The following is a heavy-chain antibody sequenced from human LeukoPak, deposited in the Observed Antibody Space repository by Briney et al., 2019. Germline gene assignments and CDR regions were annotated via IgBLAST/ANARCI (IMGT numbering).Heavy chain of an antibody. J-gene: IGHJ4*02. D-gene: IGHD3-22*01. CDR2: IYYSGNI. V-gene: IGHV4-39*07. Sequence: SETLSLTCTVSGGSISSSSYYWGWIRQPPGKGLEWIGSIYYSGNIYYNPSLRSRVTISVDTSKNQFSLNLSSVTAADTAVYYCARDRPDYYETSAYPSEPYYFDYWGQGTLVTVSS. CDR3: ARDRPDYYETSAYPSEPYYFDY. CDR1: GGSISSSSYY.